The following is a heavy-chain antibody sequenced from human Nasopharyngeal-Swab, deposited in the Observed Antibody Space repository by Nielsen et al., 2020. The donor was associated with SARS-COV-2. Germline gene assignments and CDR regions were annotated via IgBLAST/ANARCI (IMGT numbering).Heavy chain of an antibody. V-gene: IGHV3-23*01. J-gene: IGHJ6*02. CDR3: YVLLWFGDYYYGMDV. CDR2: ISGSGPTT. Sequence: WIRQPPGKGLKWVSAISGSGPTTYYADSVKGRFTISRDNSKNTVYLQMNSLRAEDTAVYYCYVLLWFGDYYYGMDVWGQGTTVTVSS. D-gene: IGHD3-10*01.